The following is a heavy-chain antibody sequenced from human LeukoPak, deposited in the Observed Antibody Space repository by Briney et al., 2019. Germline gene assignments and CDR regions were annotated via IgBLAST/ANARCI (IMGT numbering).Heavy chain of an antibody. CDR3: ARVGIAAGYNWFDP. CDR1: GGSISSYY. V-gene: IGHV4-59*01. CDR2: IYYSGST. J-gene: IGHJ5*02. Sequence: SETLSLTCTVSGGSISSYYWSWIRQPPGRGLEWIGYIYYSGSTNYNPSLKSRVTISVDTSKNQFSLKLSSVTAADTAVYYCARVGIAAGYNWFDPWGQGTLVTVSS. D-gene: IGHD6-13*01.